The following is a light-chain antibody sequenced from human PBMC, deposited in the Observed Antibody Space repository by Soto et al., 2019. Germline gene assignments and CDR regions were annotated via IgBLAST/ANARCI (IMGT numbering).Light chain of an antibody. V-gene: IGKV1-5*03. Sequence: DIQMTQSPSTLSASVGDRVTITCRASQSISIWLAWYQQKPGKAPKLLIYKASSLESGVPSRFSGSGSGTAFTLTISSLQPDDFATYYCQQYNSFSWTFGQGTKVEIK. CDR3: QQYNSFSWT. J-gene: IGKJ1*01. CDR1: QSISIW. CDR2: KAS.